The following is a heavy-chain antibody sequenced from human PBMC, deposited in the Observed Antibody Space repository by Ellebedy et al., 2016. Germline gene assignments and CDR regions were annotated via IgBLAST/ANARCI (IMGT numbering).Heavy chain of an antibody. CDR1: GAAITDEDFY. D-gene: IGHD4-17*01. CDR2: ILNSDNT. V-gene: IGHV4-30-4*01. Sequence: SETLSLTCTVSGAAITDEDFYCSWIRQSPGGGLQWIGYILNSDNTHYNPSLKSRVTLSVDMSKNQFSLRLTSVTAADTAVYYCARGQGMISVTTRGYHFGAWGQGTLVTVAS. J-gene: IGHJ4*02. CDR3: ARGQGMISVTTRGYHFGA.